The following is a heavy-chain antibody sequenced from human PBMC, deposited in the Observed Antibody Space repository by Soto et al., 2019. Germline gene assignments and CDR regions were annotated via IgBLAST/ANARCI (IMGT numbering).Heavy chain of an antibody. J-gene: IGHJ4*02. CDR3: TTDLIVVVVAVLFDY. CDR1: GFTFSNAW. Sequence: GGSLRLSCAASGFTFSNAWMNCVRQAPGKGLEWVGRIKSKTDGGTTDYAAPVKGRFTISRDDSKNTLYLQMNSLKTEDTAVYYCTTDLIVVVVAVLFDYWGQGTLVTVSS. CDR2: IKSKTDGGTT. D-gene: IGHD2-15*01. V-gene: IGHV3-15*07.